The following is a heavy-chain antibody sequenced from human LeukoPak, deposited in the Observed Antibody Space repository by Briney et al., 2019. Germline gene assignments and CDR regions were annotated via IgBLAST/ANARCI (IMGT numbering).Heavy chain of an antibody. J-gene: IGHJ4*02. CDR2: ISGSGDSA. CDR1: GFSFSSYA. CDR3: ASPGWFGELSFDY. D-gene: IGHD3-10*01. V-gene: IGHV3-23*01. Sequence: GGSLRLSCAASGFSFSSYAMSWVRQAPGRGLEWVSAISGSGDSAYYADSVKGRFTISRDNSKNTLYLQMNSLRAEDTAVYYCASPGWFGELSFDYWGQGTLVTVSS.